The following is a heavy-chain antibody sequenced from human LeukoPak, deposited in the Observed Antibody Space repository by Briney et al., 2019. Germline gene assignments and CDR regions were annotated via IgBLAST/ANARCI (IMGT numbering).Heavy chain of an antibody. J-gene: IGHJ5*02. Sequence: PGGSLRLSCAASGFTFSAFWMNWVRQAPGKGLEWVANIKQDGSDKYYVDSVKGRFTISRDNAKNSLYLQMNSLRAEDTAAYYCAGARGIYCSGGSCYGSWFDPWGQGTLVTVSS. V-gene: IGHV3-7*01. D-gene: IGHD2-15*01. CDR3: AGARGIYCSGGSCYGSWFDP. CDR1: GFTFSAFW. CDR2: IKQDGSDK.